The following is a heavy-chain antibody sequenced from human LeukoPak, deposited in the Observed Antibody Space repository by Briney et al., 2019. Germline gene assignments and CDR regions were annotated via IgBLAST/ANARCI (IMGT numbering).Heavy chain of an antibody. CDR2: IYYSGST. CDR3: ARLVSSYSSGWYRYFDY. Sequence: PSETLSLTCTVSGGSISSYYWSWIRQPPGKGLEWIGYIYYSGSTNYNPSLKSRVTISVDTSKNQFSLKLSSVTAADTAVYYCARLVSSYSSGWYRYFDYWGQGTLATVSS. J-gene: IGHJ4*02. D-gene: IGHD6-19*01. CDR1: GGSISSYY. V-gene: IGHV4-59*08.